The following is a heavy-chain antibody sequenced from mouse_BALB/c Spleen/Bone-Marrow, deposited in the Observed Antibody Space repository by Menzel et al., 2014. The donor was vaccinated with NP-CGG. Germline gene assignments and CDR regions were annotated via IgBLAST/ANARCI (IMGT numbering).Heavy chain of an antibody. D-gene: IGHD1-1*01. CDR1: EYEFPSHD. CDR2: INSDGGST. J-gene: IGHJ3*01. Sequence: ELHLVESGGGLVQPGESLKLSCESNEYEFPSHDMSWVRKTPEKRLELVAAINSDGGSTYYPDTMERRFIISRDNSKKTLYLQMSSPRSEDTAFYYCARHGDYYGSSLFAYWGQGTLVTVSA. V-gene: IGHV5-2*01. CDR3: ARHGDYYGSSLFAY.